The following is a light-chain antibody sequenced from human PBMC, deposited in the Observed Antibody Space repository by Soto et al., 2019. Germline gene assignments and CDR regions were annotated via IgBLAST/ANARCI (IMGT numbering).Light chain of an antibody. CDR3: SSYAGSSTAV. J-gene: IGLJ7*01. CDR2: EGS. Sequence: QSALTQPASVSGSPGQSITISCTGTSSDVGSYNLVSWYQQHPGKAPKLMIYEGSKRPSGVSNRFSGSKSGNTASLTISGLQAEDEADYYCSSYAGSSTAVFGGGTQLTVL. CDR1: SSDVGSYNL. V-gene: IGLV2-23*01.